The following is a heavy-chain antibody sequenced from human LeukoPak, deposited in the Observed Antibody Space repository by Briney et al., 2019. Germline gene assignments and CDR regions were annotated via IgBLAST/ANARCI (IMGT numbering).Heavy chain of an antibody. J-gene: IGHJ4*02. V-gene: IGHV4-59*08. CDR2: IYYSGST. CDR3: ARHDDGSYSY. Sequence: SETLSLTCTVSGGSISSYYWSWIRQPPGKGLEWIGYIYYSGSTNYNPSLKSRVTISVDTSKNQFSLKLSSVTAADTAVYYCARHDDGSYSYWGQGILVTVSS. D-gene: IGHD1-26*01. CDR1: GGSISSYY.